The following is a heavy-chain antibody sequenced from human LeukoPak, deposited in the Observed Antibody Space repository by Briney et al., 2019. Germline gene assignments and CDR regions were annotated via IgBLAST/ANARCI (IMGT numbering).Heavy chain of an antibody. V-gene: IGHV4-59*08. CDR3: ARLRNYYDSSGYYYYFDY. J-gene: IGHJ4*02. Sequence: PSETLSLTCIVSGGSISNYYWHWIRQSPGKGLEWIGYVYYSGTTNYNPSLKSRITISVDTSKNQFSLKLSSVTAADTAVYYCARLRNYYDSSGYYYYFDYWGQGTLVTVSS. D-gene: IGHD3-22*01. CDR1: GGSISNYY. CDR2: VYYSGTT.